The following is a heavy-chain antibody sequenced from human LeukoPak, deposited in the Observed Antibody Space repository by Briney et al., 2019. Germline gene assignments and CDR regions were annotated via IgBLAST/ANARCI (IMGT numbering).Heavy chain of an antibody. D-gene: IGHD3-10*01. CDR1: GDSVSSNSAA. CDR3: ARVIGGGRRGNWFDS. V-gene: IGHV6-1*01. J-gene: IGHJ5*01. Sequence: SHTLSLTCAISGDSVSSNSAAWNWIRQSPSRGLDWLGRTYYRSKWYTDYAVSVRSRITINPDTSKNQFSLQLNSVTPEDTTVYYCARVIGGGRRGNWFDSWGQGTLVTVSS. CDR2: TYYRSKWYT.